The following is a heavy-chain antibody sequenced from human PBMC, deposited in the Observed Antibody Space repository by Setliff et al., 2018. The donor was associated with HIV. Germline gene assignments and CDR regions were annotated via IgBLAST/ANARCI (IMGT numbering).Heavy chain of an antibody. V-gene: IGHV1-69*13. Sequence: SVKVSCKASGNSFHSYAFSWVRQAPGQGLEWMGGIIPLFGSANYAQKFQGRVTITADESTSTVYMELSSLRSEDTAVYYCARGRVLEYGSGTQGDYWGQGTLVTVSS. CDR2: IIPLFGSA. D-gene: IGHD3-10*01. CDR1: GNSFHSYA. CDR3: ARGRVLEYGSGTQGDY. J-gene: IGHJ4*02.